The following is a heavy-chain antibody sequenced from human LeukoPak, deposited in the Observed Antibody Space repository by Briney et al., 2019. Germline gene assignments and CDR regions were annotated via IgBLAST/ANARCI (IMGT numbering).Heavy chain of an antibody. CDR2: IYTSGST. CDR1: GGSISSYY. D-gene: IGHD7-27*01. J-gene: IGHJ3*02. CDR3: ARPGENDAFDI. V-gene: IGHV4-4*07. Sequence: SETLSLTCTVSGGSISSYYWSWIRQPAGKGLEWIGRIYTSGSTNYNTSLKSRITMSVDTSTNQFSLKLSPVTAADTAVYYCARPGENDAFDIWGQGTMVTVSS.